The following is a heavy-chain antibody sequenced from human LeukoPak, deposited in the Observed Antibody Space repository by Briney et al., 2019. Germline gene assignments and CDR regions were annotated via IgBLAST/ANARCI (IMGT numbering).Heavy chain of an antibody. Sequence: GGSLRLSCAASGFTFSTYAISWVRQTPGKGLEWVSAISASGVSTYYADSVKGRFTISRDISKNTLYLQMNSLRADDTAVYYCAKGGSSGWYEHIDYWGQGTLVTVSS. CDR2: ISASGVST. J-gene: IGHJ4*02. CDR1: GFTFSTYA. V-gene: IGHV3-23*01. D-gene: IGHD6-19*01. CDR3: AKGGSSGWYEHIDY.